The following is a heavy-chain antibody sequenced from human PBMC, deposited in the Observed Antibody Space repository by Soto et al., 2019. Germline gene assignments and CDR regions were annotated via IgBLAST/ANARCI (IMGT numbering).Heavy chain of an antibody. Sequence: QVQLVQSGAEVKKPGSSVKVSCKASGGTFSSYAISWVRQAPGQGLEWMGGIIPIFGTANYAQKFQGRVTVAAYESTSTAYMELSSLRSEDTAVYYCARTVVVPAAIANYYYGMDVWCQGTTVTVSS. CDR3: ARTVVVPAAIANYYYGMDV. CDR2: IIPIFGTA. D-gene: IGHD2-2*02. J-gene: IGHJ6*02. CDR1: GGTFSSYA. V-gene: IGHV1-69*01.